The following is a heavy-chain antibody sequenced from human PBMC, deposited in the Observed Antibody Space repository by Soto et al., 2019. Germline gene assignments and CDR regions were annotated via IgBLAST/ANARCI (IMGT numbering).Heavy chain of an antibody. CDR3: ARGLGREYHDDRANLHLDY. CDR1: GFTVSSNY. V-gene: IGHV3-53*01. CDR2: LYPNGRA. Sequence: GGSLRLSCAASGFTVSSNYLTWVRQAPWKGLKWVSVLYPNGRAFYADSVKGRFTISTDNSKNSVYLQMNNLSAEDTALYYCARGLGREYHDDRANLHLDYWGQGPMVTFSS. J-gene: IGHJ4*02. D-gene: IGHD3-22*01.